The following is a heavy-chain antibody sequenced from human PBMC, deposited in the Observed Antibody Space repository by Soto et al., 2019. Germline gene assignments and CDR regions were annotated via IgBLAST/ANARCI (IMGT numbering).Heavy chain of an antibody. Sequence: SETLSLTCTVSGDSISSSTYFWGWVRQPPGKGLEWIGSIYYSGSTYYNPSLKSRVTISVDTSKNQFSLKLSSVTAADTAVYYCARHVQLERHDAFDIWGQGTMVTVSS. CDR3: ARHVQLERHDAFDI. CDR1: GDSISSSTYF. V-gene: IGHV4-39*01. D-gene: IGHD1-1*01. CDR2: IYYSGST. J-gene: IGHJ3*02.